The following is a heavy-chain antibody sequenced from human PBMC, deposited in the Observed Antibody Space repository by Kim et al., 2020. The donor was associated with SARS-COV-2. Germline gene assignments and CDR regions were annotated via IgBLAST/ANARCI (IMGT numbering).Heavy chain of an antibody. Sequence: GGSLRLSCAASGFAFGTHSMNWVRQAPGKGLEWVSSISGSTNNIYYADSVKGRFTISRDNAKNSLYLQMSSLRAEDTAVYYCARGGYCSSTSCYFYYYARDVGGQGTTVTVSS. D-gene: IGHD2-2*01. V-gene: IGHV3-21*01. J-gene: IGHJ6*02. CDR3: ARGGYCSSTSCYFYYYARDV. CDR1: GFAFGTHS. CDR2: ISGSTNNI.